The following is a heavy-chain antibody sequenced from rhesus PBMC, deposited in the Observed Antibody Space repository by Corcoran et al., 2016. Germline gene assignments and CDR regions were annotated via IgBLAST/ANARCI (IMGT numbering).Heavy chain of an antibody. CDR1: GYSISSGYY. Sequence: QVQLQESGPGLVKPSETLSLTCAVSGYSISSGYYWGWIRQHPGKGLEYIGYISGSSWSTYYNPSIKSRVTISKDTSKSQFYMKLSSVTAADTAVYYCARLRSGSSPDYWGQGVLVTVSS. D-gene: IGHD6-25*01. CDR3: ARLRSGSSPDY. CDR2: ISGSSWST. V-gene: IGHV4-99*01. J-gene: IGHJ4*01.